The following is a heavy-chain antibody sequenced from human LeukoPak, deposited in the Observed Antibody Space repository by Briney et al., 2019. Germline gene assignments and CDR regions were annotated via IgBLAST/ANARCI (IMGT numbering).Heavy chain of an antibody. CDR3: AKIDTFDYDTSGRHWLDS. CDR2: IRYDGSNK. D-gene: IGHD4/OR15-4a*01. J-gene: IGHJ5*01. V-gene: IGHV3-30*02. CDR1: GFTFSTYG. Sequence: PGGSLRLSCAASGFTFSTYGTHWVRQAPGKGLEWVAFIRYDGSNKYYADSVKGRFTISKDNSKNTLYLQMNSLRAEDTAVYFCAKIDTFDYDTSGRHWLDSWGQGTLVTVSS.